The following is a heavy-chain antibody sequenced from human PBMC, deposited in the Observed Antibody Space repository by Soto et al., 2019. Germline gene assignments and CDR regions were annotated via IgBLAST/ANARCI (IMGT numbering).Heavy chain of an antibody. Sequence: EVQLVESGGGLVKPGGSLRLSCAASGFTFSSYSMNWVRQAPGKGLEWVSSISSSSSYIYYADSVKGRFTISRDNAKNSLYLQMNSLRAEDTAVYYCARDCSRTSGYVGGFDYWGQGTLVTVSS. J-gene: IGHJ4*02. D-gene: IGHD2-2*01. CDR1: GFTFSSYS. CDR3: ARDCSRTSGYVGGFDY. CDR2: ISSSSSYI. V-gene: IGHV3-21*01.